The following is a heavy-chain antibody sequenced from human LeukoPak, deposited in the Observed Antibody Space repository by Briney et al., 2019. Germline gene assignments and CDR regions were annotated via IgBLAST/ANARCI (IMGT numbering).Heavy chain of an antibody. Sequence: PGGSLRLSCGAVGFTFSSYAMTWVRQAPGKGLEWVSGISGTGGSTYYADSVKGRFTISRDNAKNSLYLQMNSLRAEDTAVYYCARDPYSGSYFAHAFGIWGQGTMVTVSS. J-gene: IGHJ3*02. CDR1: GFTFSSYA. D-gene: IGHD1-26*01. V-gene: IGHV3-23*01. CDR3: ARDPYSGSYFAHAFGI. CDR2: ISGTGGST.